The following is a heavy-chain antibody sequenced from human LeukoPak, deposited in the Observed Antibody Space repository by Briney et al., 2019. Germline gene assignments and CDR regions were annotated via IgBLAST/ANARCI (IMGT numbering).Heavy chain of an antibody. CDR1: GYTFTSYA. CDR2: INTNTGNP. V-gene: IGHV7-4-1*02. D-gene: IGHD3-10*01. J-gene: IGHJ4*02. CDR3: ARDPSYGSGSYYKMPRYYFDY. Sequence: ASVKVSCKASGYTFTSYAMNWVRQAPGQGLEWMGWINTNTGNPTYAQGFTGRFVFSLDTSVSTAYLQISSLKAEDTAVYYCARDPSYGSGSYYKMPRYYFDYRGQGTLVTVSS.